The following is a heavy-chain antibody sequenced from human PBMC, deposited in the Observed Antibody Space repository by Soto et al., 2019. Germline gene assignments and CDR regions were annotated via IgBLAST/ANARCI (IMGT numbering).Heavy chain of an antibody. CDR2: IIPIFGTA. V-gene: IGHV1-69*12. J-gene: IGHJ5*02. D-gene: IGHD6-19*01. CDR3: ARSEGLVTRPYNWFHA. Sequence: QVQLVQSGAEVKKPGSSVKVSCKASGGTFSSYAISWVRQAPGQGLEWVGGIIPIFGTANYAQKVQGRVTITADESTSTAYMALSSLRSEDTAVYSCARSEGLVTRPYNWFHAWGQGTLVTVSS. CDR1: GGTFSSYA.